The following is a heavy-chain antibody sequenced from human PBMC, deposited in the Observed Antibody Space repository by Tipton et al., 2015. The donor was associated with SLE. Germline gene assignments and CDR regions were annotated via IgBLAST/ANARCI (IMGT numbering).Heavy chain of an antibody. J-gene: IGHJ4*02. D-gene: IGHD5-12*01. CDR2: IYYSGST. CDR3: ARGNQHSGYDGFDY. CDR1: GGSISSHY. Sequence: TLSLTCTVSGGSISSHYWSWIRQPPGKGLEWIGYIYYSGSTNYNPSLKSRVTISVDTSKNQFSLKLSSVTAADTAIYYCARGNQHSGYDGFDYWGQGTLVTVSS. V-gene: IGHV4-59*11.